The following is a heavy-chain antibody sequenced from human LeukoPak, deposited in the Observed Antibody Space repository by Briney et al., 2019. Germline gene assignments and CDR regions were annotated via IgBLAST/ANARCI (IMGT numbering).Heavy chain of an antibody. Sequence: GASVKVSCKASGGTFSSYAISWVRQAPGQGLEWMGGIIPIFGTANYAQKFQGRVTIIADESTSTAYMELSSLRSEDTAVYYCARGPIVVVPAASGNWFDPWGQGTLVTVSS. CDR1: GGTFSSYA. V-gene: IGHV1-69*13. J-gene: IGHJ5*02. CDR3: ARGPIVVVPAASGNWFDP. CDR2: IIPIFGTA. D-gene: IGHD2-2*01.